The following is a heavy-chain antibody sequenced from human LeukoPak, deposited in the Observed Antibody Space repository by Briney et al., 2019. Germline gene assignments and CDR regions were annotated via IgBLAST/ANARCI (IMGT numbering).Heavy chain of an antibody. J-gene: IGHJ5*02. CDR2: ISGSGGST. CDR1: GFTFSSYA. CDR3: AKARTLGYSSGWYGFWFDL. V-gene: IGHV3-23*01. D-gene: IGHD6-19*01. Sequence: TGGSLRLSCAASGFTFSSYAMSWVRQAPGKGLEWVSAISGSGGSTYYADSVKGRFTISRDNSKNTLYLQMNSLRAEDTAVYYCAKARTLGYSSGWYGFWFDLWGQGTLVTVSS.